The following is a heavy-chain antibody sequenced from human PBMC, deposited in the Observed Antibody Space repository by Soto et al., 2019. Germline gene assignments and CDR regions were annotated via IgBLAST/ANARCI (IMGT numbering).Heavy chain of an antibody. J-gene: IGHJ6*02. CDR2: IIPIFGTA. CDR3: ARDRAAQGAARPLMTGRYYGMDV. CDR1: GGTFSSYA. D-gene: IGHD6-6*01. Sequence: ASVKVSCKASGGTFSSYAISWVRQAPGQGLEWMGGIIPIFGTANYAQKFQGRVTITADESTSTAYMELSSLRSEDTAVYYCARDRAAQGAARPLMTGRYYGMDVWGQGTTVTVSS. V-gene: IGHV1-69*13.